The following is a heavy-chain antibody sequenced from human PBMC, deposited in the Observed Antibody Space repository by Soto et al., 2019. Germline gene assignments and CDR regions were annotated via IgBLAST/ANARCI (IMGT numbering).Heavy chain of an antibody. D-gene: IGHD5-12*01. CDR1: GFTFSTYT. CDR2: ITSSSSSSYI. V-gene: IGHV3-21*01. J-gene: IGHJ4*02. CDR3: ARDLQMATIRGGDY. Sequence: EVQLVESGGGLVEPGGSLRLSCAAFGFTFSTYTMNWVRQAPGKGLEWVSSITSSSSSSYIHYADSVKGRFTISRDNAKNSLYLQMNSLRAEDTAVYYCARDLQMATIRGGDYWGQGTLVTVSS.